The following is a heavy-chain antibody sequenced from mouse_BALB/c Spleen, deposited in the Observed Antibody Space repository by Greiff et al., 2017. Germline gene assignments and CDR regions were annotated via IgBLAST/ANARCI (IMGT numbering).Heavy chain of an antibody. CDR1: GYTFTNYW. V-gene: IGHV1-63*02. CDR2: IYPGGGYT. CDR3: ARGGGYDVFFAY. Sequence: VQLQQSGAELVRPGTSVKISCKASGYTFTNYWLGWVKQRPGHGLEWIGDIYPGGGYTNYNEKFKGKATLTADTSSSTAYMQLSSLTSEDSAVYFCARGGGYDVFFAYWGQGTLVTVSA. D-gene: IGHD2-2*01. J-gene: IGHJ3*01.